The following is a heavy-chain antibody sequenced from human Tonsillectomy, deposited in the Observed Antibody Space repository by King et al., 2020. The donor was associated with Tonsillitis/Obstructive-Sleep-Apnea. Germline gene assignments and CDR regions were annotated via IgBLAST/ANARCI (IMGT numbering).Heavy chain of an antibody. D-gene: IGHD3-16*01. V-gene: IGHV3-7*01. CDR3: ARDWGN. Sequence: VQLVESGGGLVQPGGSLRLSCAASGFTFSRYWMHWVRQAPGKGLEWVANIKEDGSQKYYVDSVKGRFTISRDDAKSSLYLQMNSLRAEDTAVYYCARDWGNWGQGTLVTVSS. CDR2: IKEDGSQK. J-gene: IGHJ4*02. CDR1: GFTFSRYW.